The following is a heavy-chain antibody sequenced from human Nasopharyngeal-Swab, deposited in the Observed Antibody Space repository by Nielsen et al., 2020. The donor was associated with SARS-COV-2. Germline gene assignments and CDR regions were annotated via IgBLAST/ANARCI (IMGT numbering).Heavy chain of an antibody. CDR3: ARESKLGRRGWVYFDF. D-gene: IGHD6-19*01. V-gene: IGHV1-2*06. CDR2: VNPNTGGT. CDR1: GDTFTGNF. J-gene: IGHJ4*02. Sequence: ASAKVSCKTSGDTFTGNFIHGARQAPGQGLEWMGRVNPNTGGTDYAQNFQGRVIMSRDTSITTAYMELSSLTSDDTAVFYCARESKLGRRGWVYFDFWGQGALVTVSS.